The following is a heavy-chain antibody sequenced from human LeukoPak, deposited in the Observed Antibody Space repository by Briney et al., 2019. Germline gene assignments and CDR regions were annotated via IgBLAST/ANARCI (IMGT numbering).Heavy chain of an antibody. CDR1: GGSISSSSYY. V-gene: IGHV4-39*07. CDR2: IFYSGST. D-gene: IGHD5-12*01. Sequence: SETLSLTCTVSGGSISSSSYYWGWIRQPPGKGLEWIGSIFYSGSTYYNPSLKSRVTISVDTSKNQFSLKLSSVTAADTAVYYCARLYSGYDSGFDYWGQGTLVTVSS. CDR3: ARLYSGYDSGFDY. J-gene: IGHJ4*02.